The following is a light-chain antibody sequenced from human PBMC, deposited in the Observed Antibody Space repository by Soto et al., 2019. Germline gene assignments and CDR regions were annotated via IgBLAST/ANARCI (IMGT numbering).Light chain of an antibody. CDR1: QSLSSTY. CDR3: QQYYSTPFT. V-gene: IGKV3-20*01. J-gene: IGKJ5*01. CDR2: GAS. Sequence: GERATLSCRARQSLSSTYLAWYQQRPGQAPRLLIYGASIRATGIPDRFSGSGSGTDFTLTISSLQAEDVAVYYCQQYYSTPFTFGQGTRLEIK.